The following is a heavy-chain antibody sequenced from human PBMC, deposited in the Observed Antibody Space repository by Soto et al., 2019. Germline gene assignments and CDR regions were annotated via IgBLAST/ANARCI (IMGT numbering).Heavy chain of an antibody. D-gene: IGHD6-19*01. J-gene: IGHJ6*02. CDR3: TTEGSGWLYYYYGMDV. CDR2: IKSKTDWGTT. CDR1: GFTFSNAW. Sequence: ESGGGLVKPGGSLRLSCAASGFTFSNAWMNWVRQAPGKGLEWVGRIKSKTDWGTTDYAAPVKGRFTISRDDSKNTLYLQMNSLKTEDTAVYYCTTEGSGWLYYYYGMDVWGQGTTVTVSS. V-gene: IGHV3-15*07.